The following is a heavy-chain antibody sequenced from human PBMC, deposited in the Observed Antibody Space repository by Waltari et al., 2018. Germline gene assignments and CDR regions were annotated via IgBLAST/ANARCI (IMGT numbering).Heavy chain of an antibody. V-gene: IGHV3-23*01. D-gene: IGHD6-19*01. Sequence: EVQLLESGGGLVQPGGSLRLSCAASGFTFSSFALGWVRQAPGKGLEWVSAISGSGGSTYYADSVKGRFTISRDNSKNTLYLQMNSLRAEDTAVYYCAKPPGIAVAATNDAFDIWGQGTMVTVSS. CDR3: AKPPGIAVAATNDAFDI. J-gene: IGHJ3*02. CDR2: ISGSGGST. CDR1: GFTFSSFA.